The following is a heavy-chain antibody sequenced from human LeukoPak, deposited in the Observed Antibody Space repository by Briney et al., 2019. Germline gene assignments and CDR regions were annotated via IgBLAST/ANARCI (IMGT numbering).Heavy chain of an antibody. CDR2: FDPEDGET. CDR3: ATAAALSTTTVTTFWFDP. D-gene: IGHD4-17*01. V-gene: IGHV1-24*01. J-gene: IGHJ5*02. CDR1: GYTLTELS. Sequence: ASVKVSCKVSGYTLTELSMQWVREAPGKGLEWMGGFDPEDGETIYAKNFQGRVNMTEDTSTDTAYMDLSSLRSEDTAVYYCATAAALSTTTVTTFWFDPWGQGTLVTVSS.